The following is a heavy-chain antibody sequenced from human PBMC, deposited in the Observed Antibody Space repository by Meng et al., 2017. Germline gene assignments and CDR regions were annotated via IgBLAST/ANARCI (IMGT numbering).Heavy chain of an antibody. CDR2: IFPDDSDT. CDR3: ARKGKNTYNIYYFDY. Sequence: KVSCKGSGYSFTSYWIGWVRQMPGKGPEWMGIIFPDDSDTRYSPSFQGQVTISADKSINTAYLQWSSLKASDTAIYYCARKGKNTYNIYYFDYWGQGDRVTGAS. CDR1: GYSFTSYW. V-gene: IGHV5-51*01. J-gene: IGHJ4*02. D-gene: IGHD1-1*01.